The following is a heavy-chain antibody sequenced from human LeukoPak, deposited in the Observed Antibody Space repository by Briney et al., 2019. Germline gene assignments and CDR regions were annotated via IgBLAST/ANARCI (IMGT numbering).Heavy chain of an antibody. Sequence: ASVKISCKVSGYTFTDYYMHWVQQAPGKGREWMGLVDPEDGETIYAEKFQGRVTITADESTSTAYMELSRLRSEDTAVYYCARRTDFWSGYYTRALAAAGNNWFDPWGQGTLVTVSS. CDR2: VDPEDGET. D-gene: IGHD3-3*01. CDR3: ARRTDFWSGYYTRALAAAGNNWFDP. V-gene: IGHV1-69-2*01. CDR1: GYTFTDYY. J-gene: IGHJ5*02.